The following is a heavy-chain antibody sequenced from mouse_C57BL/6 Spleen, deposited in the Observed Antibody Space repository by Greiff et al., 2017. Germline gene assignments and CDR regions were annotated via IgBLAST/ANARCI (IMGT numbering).Heavy chain of an antibody. CDR3: ARSGDSAWFAY. J-gene: IGHJ3*01. CDR1: GYAFSSSW. CDR2: IYPGDGDT. V-gene: IGHV1-82*01. D-gene: IGHD3-2*02. Sequence: QVQLQQSGPELVKPGASVKISCKASGYAFSSSWMNWVKQRPGTGLEWNGRIYPGDGDTNYNGKFKGKATLTADKSSSTAYMQLSSLTSEYSAVYFCARSGDSAWFAYWGQGTLVTVSA.